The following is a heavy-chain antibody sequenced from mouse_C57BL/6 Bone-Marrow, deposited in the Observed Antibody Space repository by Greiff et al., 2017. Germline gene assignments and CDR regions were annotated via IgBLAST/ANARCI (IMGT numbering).Heavy chain of an antibody. J-gene: IGHJ1*03. Sequence: DVQLVESGGGLVKPGGSLKLSCAASGFTFSSYTMSWVRQTPEKRLQWVAAISGGGGNTYYPDSVKGRFTISRDNDKNILYLQMSSLRSEDTALYYCSRKVTTVLATKYFDVWGTGTTVTVSS. CDR1: GFTFSSYT. CDR3: SRKVTTVLATKYFDV. V-gene: IGHV5-9*01. D-gene: IGHD1-1*01. CDR2: ISGGGGNT.